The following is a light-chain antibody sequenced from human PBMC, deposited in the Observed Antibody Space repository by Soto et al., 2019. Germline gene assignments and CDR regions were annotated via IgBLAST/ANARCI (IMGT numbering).Light chain of an antibody. CDR3: CSYSGSSALVV. V-gene: IGLV2-14*03. CDR2: DVN. Sequence: QSALTQPASVSGSPGQSIAISCTGTSSDVGGHNFVSWYQQHPGKAPKLMIYDVNIRPSGVSNRFSGSKSGNTASLTISGLQAEDEADYYCCSYSGSSALVVFGGGTKLTVL. CDR1: SSDVGGHNF. J-gene: IGLJ2*01.